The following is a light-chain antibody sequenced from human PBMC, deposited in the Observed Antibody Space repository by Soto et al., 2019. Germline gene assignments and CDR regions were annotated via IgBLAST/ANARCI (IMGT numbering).Light chain of an antibody. CDR3: QQLIRFPTK. Sequence: IRMTQSPSSFSASTGDRVTITFGASQGISNSLAWYQQKPGKAPKLLMYLASTLQSGVPARFSGSGSGTNFTLTISSLQPEDFATYYCQQLIRFPTKFGQGTKVDIK. CDR2: LAS. CDR1: QGISNS. V-gene: IGKV1-8*01. J-gene: IGKJ1*01.